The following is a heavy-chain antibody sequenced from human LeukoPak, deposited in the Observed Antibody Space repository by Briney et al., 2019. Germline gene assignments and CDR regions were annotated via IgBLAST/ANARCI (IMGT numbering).Heavy chain of an antibody. J-gene: IGHJ4*02. D-gene: IGHD5-18*01. CDR3: AKARVDTAMVTQIYFDY. CDR1: GFTFSSYA. CDR2: ISGSGGST. V-gene: IGHV3-23*01. Sequence: QPGGSLRLSCAASGFTFSSYAMSWVRQAPGKGLEWVSAISGSGGSTYYADSVKGRFTISRDNSKNTLYLQMNSLRAEDTAVYYCAKARVDTAMVTQIYFDYWGQGTLVTVSS.